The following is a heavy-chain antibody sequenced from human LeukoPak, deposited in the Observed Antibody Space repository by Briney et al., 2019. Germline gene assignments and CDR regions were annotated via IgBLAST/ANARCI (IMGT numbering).Heavy chain of an antibody. CDR1: AGSISSGGYS. J-gene: IGHJ4*02. CDR2: IYHSGST. CDR3: ARVSVVQLWSTFDY. D-gene: IGHD5-18*01. V-gene: IGHV4-30-2*01. Sequence: SETLSLTCAVSAGSISSGGYSWSWIRQPPGKGLEWIGYIYHSGSTYYNPSLKSRVTISVDRSKNQFSLKLSSVTAADTAVYYCARVSVVQLWSTFDYWGQGTLVTVSS.